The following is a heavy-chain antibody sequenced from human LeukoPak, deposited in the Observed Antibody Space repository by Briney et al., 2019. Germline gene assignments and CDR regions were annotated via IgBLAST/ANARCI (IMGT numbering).Heavy chain of an antibody. J-gene: IGHJ4*02. Sequence: PETLSLTCTVSGGSISSYYWSWIRQPPGKGLEWIGYIYYSGSTNYNPSLKSRVTISVDTSKNQFSLKLSSVTAADTAVYYCASGITMVRGVGGPFDYWGQGTLVTVSS. CDR3: ASGITMVRGVGGPFDY. CDR1: GGSISSYY. CDR2: IYYSGST. V-gene: IGHV4-59*01. D-gene: IGHD3-10*01.